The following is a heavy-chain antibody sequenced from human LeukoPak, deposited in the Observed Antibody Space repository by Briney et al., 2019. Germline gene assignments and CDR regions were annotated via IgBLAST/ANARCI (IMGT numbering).Heavy chain of an antibody. J-gene: IGHJ4*02. Sequence: GGSLRLSCAASGFTFSSYAMSWVRQAPGKGLEWVSAISGSGGSTYYADSVKGRFTISRDNSKNTLYLQMNSLRAEDTAVYYCASSLWFGELFGPRFPDYRGQGTLVTVSS. CDR2: ISGSGGST. CDR1: GFTFSSYA. D-gene: IGHD3-10*01. CDR3: ASSLWFGELFGPRFPDY. V-gene: IGHV3-23*01.